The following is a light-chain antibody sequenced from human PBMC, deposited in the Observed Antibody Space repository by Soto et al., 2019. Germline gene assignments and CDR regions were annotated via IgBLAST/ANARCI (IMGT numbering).Light chain of an antibody. CDR3: MQALQTPPT. J-gene: IGKJ4*01. V-gene: IGKV2-28*01. CDR2: LGS. CDR1: RSLLHSNGYNY. Sequence: DIVMTQSPLSLPVTPGEPASISCRSSRSLLHSNGYNYLDWYLQKPGQSPQLLIYLGSNRASGVPDRFSGIGSGTDFTLKISRVEAEDVGVYYCMQALQTPPTFGGGTKVEIK.